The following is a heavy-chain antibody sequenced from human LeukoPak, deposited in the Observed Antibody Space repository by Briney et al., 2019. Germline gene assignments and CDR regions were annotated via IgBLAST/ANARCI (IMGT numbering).Heavy chain of an antibody. CDR1: GFTFSSYG. Sequence: ASVKVSFKAFGFTFSSYGISWGRHAPGQGVEWMGWISAYNGNTNYAQKLQGRVTMTTDTSTSTAYMELRSLRSDDAAVYYCARDPTTFDYWGQGTLVTVSS. J-gene: IGHJ4*02. CDR3: ARDPTTFDY. V-gene: IGHV1-18*01. CDR2: ISAYNGNT. D-gene: IGHD4-11*01.